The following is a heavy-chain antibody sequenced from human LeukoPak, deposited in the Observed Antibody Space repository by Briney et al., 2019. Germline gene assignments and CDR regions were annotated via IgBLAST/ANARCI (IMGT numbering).Heavy chain of an antibody. CDR3: ARDYDLWSGYYSPTRGYFGY. D-gene: IGHD3-3*01. V-gene: IGHV3-30*02. CDR2: IRYDGSNK. J-gene: IGHJ4*02. CDR1: GFTFSSYW. Sequence: PGGSLRLSCAASGFTFSSYWMHWVRQAPGKGLVWVTCIRYDGSNKYYTDSVKGRFTISRDNSKNTLYLQMDSLRAEDTAVYYCARDYDLWSGYYSPTRGYFGYWGQGTLVTVSS.